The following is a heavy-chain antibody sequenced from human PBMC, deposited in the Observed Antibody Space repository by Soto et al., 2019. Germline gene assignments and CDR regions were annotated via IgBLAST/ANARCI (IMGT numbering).Heavy chain of an antibody. CDR3: ARGKVVPAARGYYGMDV. Sequence: ASVKVSCKASGYTFTSFVMHWVRQAPGQRLEWMGSINAGNGNTKYSQRFQGRVTITRDTSASTAYMELSNLRSEDTAVFYCARGKVVPAARGYYGMDVWGQGTTVTVSS. CDR1: GYTFTSFV. D-gene: IGHD2-2*01. J-gene: IGHJ6*02. V-gene: IGHV1-3*01. CDR2: INAGNGNT.